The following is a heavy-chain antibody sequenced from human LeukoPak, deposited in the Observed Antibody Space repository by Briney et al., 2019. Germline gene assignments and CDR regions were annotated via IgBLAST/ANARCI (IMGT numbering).Heavy chain of an antibody. D-gene: IGHD3-3*01. CDR3: ARAVRAHPPADF. CDR2: INSDGSST. V-gene: IGHV3-74*01. J-gene: IGHJ4*02. CDR1: GFRFSSYW. Sequence: GGSLRLSCAASGFRFSSYWMHCVRQAPGKGLEWVSRINSDGSSTTYADSVKGRSSISRDNAKNTLYLHMSSLRAEDTGVYYCARAVRAHPPADFWGQGTLVTVSS.